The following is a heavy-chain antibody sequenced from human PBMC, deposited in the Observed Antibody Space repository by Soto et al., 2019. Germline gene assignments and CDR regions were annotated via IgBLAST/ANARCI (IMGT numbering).Heavy chain of an antibody. CDR3: AKARGLCGGSNCYPNWFGP. J-gene: IGHJ5*02. V-gene: IGHV3-23*01. CDR2: VTTTSVST. D-gene: IGHD2-15*01. Sequence: EEQLLESGGGLVQPGGSLRLSCAASGFTFSSYAMSWVRQAPGKGLEWVSGVTTTSVSTYYADSVKGRFTVSRDNSKSTLYLKMNGLRAEDTAVYYCAKARGLCGGSNCYPNWFGPWGQGTLVTVSS. CDR1: GFTFSSYA.